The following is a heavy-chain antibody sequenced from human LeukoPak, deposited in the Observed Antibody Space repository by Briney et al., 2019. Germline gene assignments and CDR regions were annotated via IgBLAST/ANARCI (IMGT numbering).Heavy chain of an antibody. Sequence: SQTLSLTCAVYGGSFSGYYCSWIRHPPGKGLEWIGEINHSGRTNYNTSLKSRVTISVDKSKHQFSLKLSSVTAADTAVYYCARGTELNFAALDIWGQGTMVTVSS. CDR1: GGSFSGYY. V-gene: IGHV4-34*01. J-gene: IGHJ3*02. D-gene: IGHD1-14*01. CDR3: ARGTELNFAALDI. CDR2: INHSGRT.